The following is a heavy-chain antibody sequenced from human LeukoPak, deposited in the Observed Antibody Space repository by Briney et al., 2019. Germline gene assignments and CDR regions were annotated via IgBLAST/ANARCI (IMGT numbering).Heavy chain of an antibody. Sequence: PGGSLRLSCVASGFTFRSYGMHWVRQAPGKGLEWVAVIWYDGSKKYYADSVKGRFTISRDNAKNSLYLQMNSLRAEDTAVYYCARDARGYWGQGTLVTVSS. J-gene: IGHJ4*02. V-gene: IGHV3-33*01. CDR3: ARDARGY. CDR1: GFTFRSYG. CDR2: IWYDGSKK.